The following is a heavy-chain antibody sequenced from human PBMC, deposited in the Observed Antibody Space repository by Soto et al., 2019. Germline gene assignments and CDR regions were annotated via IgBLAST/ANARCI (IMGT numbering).Heavy chain of an antibody. V-gene: IGHV3-23*01. J-gene: IGHJ3*02. CDR3: AKQKTTVTRYDAFDI. D-gene: IGHD4-17*01. Sequence: EVQLLESGGGLVQPGGSLRLSCAASGFTFSSYAMSWVRQAPGKGLGWVSAISGSGGSTYFADSMKGRFTISRDNSKNTLYLQMNSLRAEDTAIYYCAKQKTTVTRYDAFDIWGQGTMVTVSP. CDR1: GFTFSSYA. CDR2: ISGSGGST.